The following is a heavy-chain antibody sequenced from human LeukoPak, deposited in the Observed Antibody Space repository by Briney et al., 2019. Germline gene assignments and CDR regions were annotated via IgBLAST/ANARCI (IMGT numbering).Heavy chain of an antibody. J-gene: IGHJ5*02. CDR3: AREERDSSSWYGPAGNWFDP. D-gene: IGHD6-13*01. Sequence: PGGSLRLSCAASGFTFSSYGMHWVRQAPGKGLEWVAVIWYDGSNKYYADSVKGRFTISRDNSKNTLYLQMNSLRAEDTAVYYCAREERDSSSWYGPAGNWFDPWGQGTLVTVSS. CDR2: IWYDGSNK. V-gene: IGHV3-33*01. CDR1: GFTFSSYG.